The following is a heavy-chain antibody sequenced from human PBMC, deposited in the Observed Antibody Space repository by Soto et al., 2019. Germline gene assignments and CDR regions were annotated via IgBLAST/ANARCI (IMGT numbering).Heavy chain of an antibody. CDR1: GFNFRTSD. J-gene: IGHJ4*02. CDR3: AKDFYDGGNPWGH. Sequence: PGGSLRLSCVVSGFNFRTSDMQWVRKAPGKGPEWVAAISAAGTSAFYAAFVKGRFSVSRENSKNTVYMQMDSLRAEDTAVYYCAKDFYDGGNPWGHWGQGTMVTVYS. V-gene: IGHV3-30*18. D-gene: IGHD5-12*01. CDR2: ISAAGTSA.